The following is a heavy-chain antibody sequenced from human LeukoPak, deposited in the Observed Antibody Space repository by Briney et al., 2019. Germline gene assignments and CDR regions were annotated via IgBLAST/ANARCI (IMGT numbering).Heavy chain of an antibody. J-gene: IGHJ4*02. Sequence: NPSETLSLTFAVYGGSLGGSYWGSIRQPPGKGLEWIGEINRGGNTNYNPSLKSRVTISVDSSKNRFSLKLSSETAAGTAVYYCSRSPLGRQRRLFNYWGQGTLVTVSS. CDR1: GGSLGGSY. CDR3: SRSPLGRQRRLFNY. CDR2: INRGGNT. D-gene: IGHD1-26*01. V-gene: IGHV4-34*01.